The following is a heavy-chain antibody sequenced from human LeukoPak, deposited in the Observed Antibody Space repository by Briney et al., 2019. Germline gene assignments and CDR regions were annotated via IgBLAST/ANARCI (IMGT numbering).Heavy chain of an antibody. J-gene: IGHJ4*02. Sequence: PSETLSLTCTVSGGSISSYYWSWIRQPPGKGLEWIGYIYYSGSTNYNPSLKSRVTISVDTSKNQFSLKLSSVTAADTAVYYCARHKDDSSGYDFDYWGQGTLVTVSS. CDR3: ARHKDDSSGYDFDY. V-gene: IGHV4-59*08. CDR2: IYYSGST. D-gene: IGHD3-22*01. CDR1: GGSISSYY.